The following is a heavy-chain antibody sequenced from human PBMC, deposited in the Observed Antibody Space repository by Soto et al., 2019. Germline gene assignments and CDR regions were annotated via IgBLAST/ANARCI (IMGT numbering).Heavy chain of an antibody. CDR3: ARAHHATLILAD. J-gene: IGHJ1*01. CDR2: IYHSGSA. D-gene: IGHD3-22*01. V-gene: IGHV4-59*02. Sequence: SETLSLTCTVSGGSVSSYYWTWIRQSPGKRLEWIGYIYHSGSANYNPTLKSRVTISVDTSKNQFSLELRSVAAADTALYYCARAHHATLILADWGQGTQVTVSS. CDR1: GGSVSSYY.